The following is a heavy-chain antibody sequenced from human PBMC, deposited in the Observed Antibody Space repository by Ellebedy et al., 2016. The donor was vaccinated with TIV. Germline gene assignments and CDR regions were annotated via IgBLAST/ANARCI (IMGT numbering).Heavy chain of an antibody. CDR2: LNEGGNEK. D-gene: IGHD3-10*01. J-gene: IGHJ4*02. V-gene: IGHV3-7*01. CDR1: GFTFSRHW. Sequence: GESLKISCAASGFTFSRHWMSWVRRAPGKGLEWVANLNEGGNEKYYVDSVKGRFTISRDNAKNSLYLQMNSLRADDMALYYCVRDGSGSLDYWGQGTLVTVSS. CDR3: VRDGSGSLDY.